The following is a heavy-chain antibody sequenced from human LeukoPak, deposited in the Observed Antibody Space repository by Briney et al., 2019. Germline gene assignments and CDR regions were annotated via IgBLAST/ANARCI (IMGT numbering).Heavy chain of an antibody. D-gene: IGHD5-18*01. J-gene: IGHJ4*02. CDR3: ARDLRGYSYGSN. CDR1: GGSISSSSYY. V-gene: IGHV4-39*07. CDR2: IYYSGST. Sequence: SETLSLTCTVSGGSISSSSYYWGWIRQPPGKGLEWIGSIYYSGSTYYNPSLKSRVTISVDTSKNQFSLKLSSVTAADTAVYYCARDLRGYSYGSNWGQGTLVTVSS.